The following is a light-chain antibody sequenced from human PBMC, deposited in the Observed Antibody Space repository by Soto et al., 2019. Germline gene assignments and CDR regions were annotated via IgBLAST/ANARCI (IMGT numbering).Light chain of an antibody. CDR1: QSVSSI. J-gene: IGKJ4*01. CDR3: QQYNNWPLT. Sequence: EIVMTQSPATLSVSPGERATLSCRARQSVSSILAWYQQKPGQAPRLLIYGASTRATGIPARFSGSRSGTEFTLTISSLQSEDFAVYYCQQYNNWPLTFGGGTKVEIK. CDR2: GAS. V-gene: IGKV3-15*01.